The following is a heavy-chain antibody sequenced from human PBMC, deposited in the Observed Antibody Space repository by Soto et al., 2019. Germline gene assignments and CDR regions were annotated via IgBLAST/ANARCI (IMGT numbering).Heavy chain of an antibody. J-gene: IGHJ3*02. CDR1: GFTFSSYA. CDR3: ARVRTHYDSSGYYGAFDI. CDR2: ISYDGSNK. D-gene: IGHD3-22*01. V-gene: IGHV3-30-3*01. Sequence: QVQLVESGGGVVQPGRSLRLSCAASGFTFSSYAMHWVRQAPGKGLEWVAVISYDGSNKYYADSVKGRFTISRDNSKNSLYLQMNSLRAEDTAVYYCARVRTHYDSSGYYGAFDIWCQGTMVTVSS.